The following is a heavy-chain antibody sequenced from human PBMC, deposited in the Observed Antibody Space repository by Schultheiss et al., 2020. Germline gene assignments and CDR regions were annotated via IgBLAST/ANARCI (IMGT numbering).Heavy chain of an antibody. CDR1: GGSFSGYY. Sequence: SETLSLTCAVYGGSFSGYYWSWIRQPPGKGLEWIGEINHSGSTYYNPSLKSRVTISVDTSKNQFSLKLSSVTAADTAVYYCASSSSQDYWGQGTLVTVSS. D-gene: IGHD6-13*01. CDR2: INHSGST. V-gene: IGHV4-34*01. J-gene: IGHJ4*02. CDR3: ASSSSQDY.